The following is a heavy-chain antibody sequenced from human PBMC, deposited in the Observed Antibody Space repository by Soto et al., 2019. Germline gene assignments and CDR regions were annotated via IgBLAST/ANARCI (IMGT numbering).Heavy chain of an antibody. CDR2: IYYSGST. Sequence: PSETLSLTCTVSGGSISSSSYYWGWIRQPPGKGLEWIGSIYYSGSTYYNPSLKSRVTISVDTSKNQFSLKLSSVTAADTAVYYCASYFRGVGYSYGLNYYYGMDVSGQGTTVTVSS. CDR1: GGSISSSSYY. CDR3: ASYFRGVGYSYGLNYYYGMDV. V-gene: IGHV4-39*01. J-gene: IGHJ6*02. D-gene: IGHD5-18*01.